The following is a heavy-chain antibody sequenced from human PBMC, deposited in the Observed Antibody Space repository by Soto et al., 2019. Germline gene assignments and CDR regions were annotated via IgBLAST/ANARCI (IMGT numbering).Heavy chain of an antibody. J-gene: IGHJ4*02. CDR2: IYTSGST. D-gene: IGHD3-9*01. V-gene: IGHV4-4*07. CDR3: ARGVRYFDRFLDY. Sequence: PSETLSLTCPVPGDSISSDYWSWIRKPARKGLDLIGLIYTSGSTNYNPSLKNRVTMSVDSLKNKSPLQPSSVSAPDTAVYYCARGVRYFDRFLDYSCQGTLVT. CDR1: GDSISSDY.